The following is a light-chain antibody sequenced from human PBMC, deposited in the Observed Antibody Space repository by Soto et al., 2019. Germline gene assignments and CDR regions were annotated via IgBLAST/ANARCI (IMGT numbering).Light chain of an antibody. Sequence: EIVLTQSPGTLSLSPGERATLSCRASQSVSSSYLAWYQQKPGQAPRLLIYGASSRATGIPDRFSGSGSGRDFTLTISRLEPEDFGVYYCQQYGSSPRVTFGGGTKVEIK. J-gene: IGKJ4*01. V-gene: IGKV3-20*01. CDR1: QSVSSSY. CDR2: GAS. CDR3: QQYGSSPRVT.